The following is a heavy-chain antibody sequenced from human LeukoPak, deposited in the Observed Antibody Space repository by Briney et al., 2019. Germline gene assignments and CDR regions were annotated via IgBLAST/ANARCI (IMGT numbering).Heavy chain of an antibody. CDR1: GYTFRTHG. J-gene: IGHJ4*02. CDR2: MSSYNGNT. CDR3: ASGNDYGDPLDY. V-gene: IGHV1-18*01. D-gene: IGHD4-17*01. Sequence: ASVKVSCKPSGYTFRTHGLSWVRQAPGQGLEWMGWMSSYNGNTNYAQKVQGRLTMTTDTSTSTAYMELRSLRSDDTAVYYCASGNDYGDPLDYWGQGTQVTVSS.